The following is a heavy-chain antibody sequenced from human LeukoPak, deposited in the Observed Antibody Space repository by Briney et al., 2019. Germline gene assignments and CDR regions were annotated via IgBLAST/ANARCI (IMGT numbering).Heavy chain of an antibody. CDR1: GFTFSGFW. CDR2: IYYSGST. CDR3: AKDRNLPGYYYYGMDV. Sequence: PGGSLRLSCAASGFTFSGFWMHWVRQPPGKGLEWIGSIYYSGSTYYNPSLKSRVTISVDTSKNQFSLKLSSVTAADTAVYYCAKDRNLPGYYYYGMDVWGQGTTVTVSS. V-gene: IGHV4-38-2*02. J-gene: IGHJ6*02.